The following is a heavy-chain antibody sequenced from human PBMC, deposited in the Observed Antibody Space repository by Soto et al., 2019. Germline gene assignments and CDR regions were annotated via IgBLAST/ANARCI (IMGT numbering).Heavy chain of an antibody. J-gene: IGHJ6*03. CDR2: INHSGST. V-gene: IGHV4-34*01. D-gene: IGHD2-15*01. CDR1: GGSFSGYY. CDR3: ARVDVVVVVAASYCYYCYMHV. Sequence: SETLSLTCAVYGGSFSGYYWSWIRQPPGKGLEWIGEINHSGSTNYNPSLKSRVTISVDTSKNQFSLKLSSVTAADTAVYYCARVDVVVVVAASYCYYCYMHVWGKGTT.